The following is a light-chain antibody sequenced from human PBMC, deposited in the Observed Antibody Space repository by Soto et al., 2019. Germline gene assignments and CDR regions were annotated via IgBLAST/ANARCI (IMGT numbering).Light chain of an antibody. Sequence: EIVMTQSSDNLSLPPGQRGILSCRASVSFRTDLAWYQQKPGQAPRLLIYGASTRAAGVPVRFSGSGSGSEFTLTIDTLQSEDFAVYYCQQYHNWLPITFGQGTRLEIK. CDR2: GAS. J-gene: IGKJ5*01. V-gene: IGKV3-15*01. CDR3: QQYHNWLPIT. CDR1: VSFRTD.